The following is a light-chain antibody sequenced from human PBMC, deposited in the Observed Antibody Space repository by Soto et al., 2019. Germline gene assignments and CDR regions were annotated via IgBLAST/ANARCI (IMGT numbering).Light chain of an antibody. V-gene: IGLV2-8*01. CDR2: EVT. CDR1: ASDVGAYNY. Sequence: QSALTQPPSASGSLGQSVTISCTGTASDVGAYNYVSWYQQHPGKAPKLMIYEVTKRPSGVPDRFSGSKSGNTASLTVSGLQAEDEADYYCSSYAGSSTLHVFGTGTKVTVL. J-gene: IGLJ1*01. CDR3: SSYAGSSTLHV.